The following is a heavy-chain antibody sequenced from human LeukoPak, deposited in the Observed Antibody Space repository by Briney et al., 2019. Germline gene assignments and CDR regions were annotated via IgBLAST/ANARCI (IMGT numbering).Heavy chain of an antibody. CDR3: ARQDGLWAGDLGGWFDF. CDR2: ISTTGST. CDR1: GTSISRHY. J-gene: IGHJ5*01. V-gene: IGHV4-4*09. D-gene: IGHD3-10*01. Sequence: SETLSLTCTVSGTSISRHYWSWLRQSAGLGLEWLGYISTTGSTTYNPSLEGRVTMSEDTSQNQLSLTLSSVTAADTAVYFCARQDGLWAGDLGGWFDFWGQGIQVTVSS.